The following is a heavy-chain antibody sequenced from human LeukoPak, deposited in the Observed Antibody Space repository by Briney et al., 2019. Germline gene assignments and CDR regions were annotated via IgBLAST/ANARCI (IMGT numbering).Heavy chain of an antibody. CDR2: IIPIFGTA. J-gene: IGHJ4*02. CDR3: ARKQQLVMGPFDY. D-gene: IGHD6-13*01. V-gene: IGHV1-69*01. Sequence: SVKVSCKASGGTFSSYAISWVRQAPGQGLEWMGGIIPIFGTANYAQKFQGRVTITADESTSTAYMELSSLRSEDTAVYYCARKQQLVMGPFDYWGQGTLVSVS. CDR1: GGTFSSYA.